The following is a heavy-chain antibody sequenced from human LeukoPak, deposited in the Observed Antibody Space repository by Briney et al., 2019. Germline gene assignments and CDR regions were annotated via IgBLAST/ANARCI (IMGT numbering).Heavy chain of an antibody. CDR2: ISSSGSTI. CDR3: ARGPRILAAGSYYFDY. J-gene: IGHJ4*02. V-gene: IGHV3-48*03. CDR1: GFTFSSYE. D-gene: IGHD6-13*01. Sequence: TGGSLRLSCAASGFTFSSYEMNWVRQAPGKGLEWVSYISSSGSTIYYADSVKGRFTISRDNAKNSVYLEMNTLRAEDTAVYYCARGPRILAAGSYYFDYWGQGSLVTVSS.